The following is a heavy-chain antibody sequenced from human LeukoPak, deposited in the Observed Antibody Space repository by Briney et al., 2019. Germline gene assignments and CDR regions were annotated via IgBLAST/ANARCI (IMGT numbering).Heavy chain of an antibody. CDR2: IHYTGTT. J-gene: IGHJ4*02. CDR1: GGSINSHY. D-gene: IGHD4-23*01. V-gene: IGHV4-59*11. Sequence: SETLSLTCTVSGGSINSHYWSWIRQPPGKGLDWIGTIHYTGTTYYNPSLRSRVSISVDRSTNQFSLRVSPVTAADTAVYYCARYGNSAVYWGQGTLVTVSS. CDR3: ARYGNSAVY.